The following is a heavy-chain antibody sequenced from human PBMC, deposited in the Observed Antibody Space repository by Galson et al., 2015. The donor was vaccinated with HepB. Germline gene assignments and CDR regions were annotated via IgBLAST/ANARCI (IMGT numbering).Heavy chain of an antibody. V-gene: IGHV4-4*01. J-gene: IGHJ3*02. D-gene: IGHD6-19*01. CDR3: ARHTAVSGTRGFDM. CDR2: TSHGGNT. CDR1: GFTFSSYAM. Sequence: SLRLSCAASGFTFSSYAMHWVRQAPGKGLEWIGETSHGGNTYFHPSLTGRADIFLDASKNQFSLNLHSVTAADTAIYFCARHTAVSGTRGFDMWGQGTLVTVSS.